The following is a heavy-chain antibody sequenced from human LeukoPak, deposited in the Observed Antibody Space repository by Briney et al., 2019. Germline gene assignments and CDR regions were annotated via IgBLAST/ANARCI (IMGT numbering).Heavy chain of an antibody. CDR1: GFTLSSYG. D-gene: IGHD1-14*01. J-gene: IGHJ4*02. CDR2: IRSDGSNK. Sequence: PGGSLRLSCAASGFTLSSYGMHWVRQAPGKGLEWVAFIRSDGSNKYYADSVKGRFTISRDNSKNTLYLQMNSLRAEDTAVYYCAKSGTFDYWGQGTLVTVSS. CDR3: AKSGTFDY. V-gene: IGHV3-30*02.